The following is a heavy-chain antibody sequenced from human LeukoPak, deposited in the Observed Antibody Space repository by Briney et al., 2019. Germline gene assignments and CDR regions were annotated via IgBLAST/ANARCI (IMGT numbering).Heavy chain of an antibody. CDR3: ATGNPTNYVDYCYSFYY. CDR1: GYTFTNDY. CDR2: INPSGGTT. D-gene: IGHD4-17*01. V-gene: IGHV1-46*01. J-gene: IGHJ4*02. Sequence: ASVKVSCKGSGYTFTNDYMHWVRQAPGQGLEWMGIINPSGGTTSYAQKFQGRVTMTSDTSQSTIYMVPSSLRYEDTAVYYCATGNPTNYVDYCYSFYYWGLGTLVTVSS.